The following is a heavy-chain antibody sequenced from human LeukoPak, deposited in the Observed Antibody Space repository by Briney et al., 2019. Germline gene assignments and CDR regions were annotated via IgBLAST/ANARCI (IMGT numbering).Heavy chain of an antibody. CDR1: GGSISGFH. Sequence: SETLSLTCTVSGGSISGFHWNWIRQPPGKGLEWIGDIYYSGRTDSNPSLKSRVTVSVYTSKNQFNLRLTSVTAADTAMYYCARRNDFDIWGPGTMVTVSS. J-gene: IGHJ3*02. CDR2: IYYSGRT. V-gene: IGHV4-59*08. CDR3: ARRNDFDI.